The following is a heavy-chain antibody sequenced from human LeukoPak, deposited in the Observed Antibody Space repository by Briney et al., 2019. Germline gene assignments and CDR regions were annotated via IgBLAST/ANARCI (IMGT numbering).Heavy chain of an antibody. Sequence: PGGSLRLSCVAFGITFSNYAVSWVRQAPDKGLDWVSVISGSAHKIRYADSVKGRFTISRDNSENIVYLQMNNLRAEDTAVYYCAGRVTGYSSGYVYWGQGTLVTVSS. CDR2: ISGSAHKI. CDR1: GITFSNYA. J-gene: IGHJ4*02. D-gene: IGHD5-18*01. CDR3: AGRVTGYSSGYVY. V-gene: IGHV3-23*01.